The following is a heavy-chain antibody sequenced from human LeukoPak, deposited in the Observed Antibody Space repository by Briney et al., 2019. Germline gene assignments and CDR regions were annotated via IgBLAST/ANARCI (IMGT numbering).Heavy chain of an antibody. Sequence: SETLSLTCTVSSGSISSSSYYWGWIRQPPGQGLEWIGYIYSSGSTDYNPSLKSRATISLDTSNHQFSLKLTSVTAADTAVYYCARHVGIHLWSLYFDYWGQGSLVTVSS. J-gene: IGHJ4*02. CDR3: ARHVGIHLWSLYFDY. D-gene: IGHD5-18*01. CDR2: IYSSGST. CDR1: SGSISSSSYY. V-gene: IGHV4-39*01.